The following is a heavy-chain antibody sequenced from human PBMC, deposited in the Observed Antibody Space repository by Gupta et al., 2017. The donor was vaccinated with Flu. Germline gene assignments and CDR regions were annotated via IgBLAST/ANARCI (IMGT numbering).Heavy chain of an antibody. D-gene: IGHD6-19*01. CDR3: ARAGYSSGWTTDYYYGMDV. J-gene: IGHJ6*02. CDR2: IYPGDSDT. Sequence: EVQLVQSGAEVKKPGEALQISCKGSGYSFTSYWNGWGRQMPGKGLEWMGIIYPGDSDTRYSPSFQGQVTISADKSISTAYLQWSSLKASDTAMYYCARAGYSSGWTTDYYYGMDVWGQGTTVTVSS. CDR1: GYSFTSYW. V-gene: IGHV5-51*03.